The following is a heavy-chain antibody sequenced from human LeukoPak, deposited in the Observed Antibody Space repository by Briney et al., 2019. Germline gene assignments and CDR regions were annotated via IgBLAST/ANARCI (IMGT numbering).Heavy chain of an antibody. J-gene: IGHJ4*02. CDR1: GGSISSSY. CDR2: MYDSGST. D-gene: IGHD2-15*01. CDR3: ARVASGALYFDN. V-gene: IGHV4-4*07. Sequence: SETLSLTCTVSGGSISSSYWSWIRQPAGKGLEWIGRMYDSGSTNYNPSLKGRVTISVDTSKNQFSLKLSSVTAADTAVYYCARVASGALYFDNWGQGTLVTVPS.